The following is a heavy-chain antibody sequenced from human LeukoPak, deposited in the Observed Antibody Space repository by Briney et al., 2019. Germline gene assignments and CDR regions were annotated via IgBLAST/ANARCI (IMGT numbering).Heavy chain of an antibody. J-gene: IGHJ5*01. V-gene: IGHV4-34*01. CDR2: INHSGST. Sequence: SETLSLTCAVYGGSFSGYYWSWIRQPPGKGLEWIGEINHSGSTNYNPSLKSRVTISVDTSKNQFSLKLSSVTAADTAVYYCARGTRWFDSWGQGTLVTVSS. CDR1: GGSFSGYY. CDR3: ARGTRWFDS.